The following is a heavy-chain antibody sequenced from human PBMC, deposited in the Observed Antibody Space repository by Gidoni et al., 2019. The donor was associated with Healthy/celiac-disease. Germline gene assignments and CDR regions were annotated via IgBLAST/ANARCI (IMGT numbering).Heavy chain of an antibody. Sequence: VWLVESGGGLLQPGGSLRRSWRAPGSTVMATYWSWVRQSPGKGLGWGSVIYSGGSTYYADPVKGRFTISRDNSKNTLYLQMNSLRAEDTAVYYCAREYYYDSSGYYPDAFDIWGQGTMVTVSS. J-gene: IGHJ3*02. V-gene: IGHV3-53*01. CDR1: GSTVMATY. D-gene: IGHD3-22*01. CDR2: IYSGGST. CDR3: AREYYYDSSGYYPDAFDI.